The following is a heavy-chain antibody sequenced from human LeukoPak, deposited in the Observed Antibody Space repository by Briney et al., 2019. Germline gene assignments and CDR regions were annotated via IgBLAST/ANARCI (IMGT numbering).Heavy chain of an antibody. J-gene: IGHJ4*02. V-gene: IGHV1-8*03. CDR1: GYTFTSYD. Sequence: GASVKVSCKASGYTFTSYDINWVRQATGQGLEWMGWMNPNSGNTGYAQKFQGRVTITRNTSISTAYMELSSLRSEDTAVYYCARSRPNDHGDKPFDYWGQGTLVTVSS. CDR2: MNPNSGNT. D-gene: IGHD4-23*01. CDR3: ARSRPNDHGDKPFDY.